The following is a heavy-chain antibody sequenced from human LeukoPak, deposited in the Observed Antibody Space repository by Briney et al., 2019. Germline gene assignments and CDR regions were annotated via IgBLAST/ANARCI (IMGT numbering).Heavy chain of an antibody. Sequence: PGGPQRLSCAASGHTLNIYEMNWVRQAPGKGLEGVTYNSSSGRPIYYADSVEGRFTISRDNAKNAMYLQMNSLRAEDTAVYYCAREGYGSGNYRDTRIDYWGQGTLVTVSS. CDR3: AREGYGSGNYRDTRIDY. D-gene: IGHD3-10*01. V-gene: IGHV3-48*03. CDR1: GHTLNIYE. CDR2: NSSSGRPI. J-gene: IGHJ4*02.